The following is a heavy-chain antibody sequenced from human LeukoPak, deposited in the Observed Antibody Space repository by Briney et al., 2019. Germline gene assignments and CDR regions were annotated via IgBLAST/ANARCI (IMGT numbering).Heavy chain of an antibody. CDR2: FSGRNSNT. Sequence: GGPLRLSCAASGFTFSTYAMSWVRQAPGEGLEWVSTFSGRNSNTYYSDSVKGRFTISRDNSKNTLYLQMNSLRAEDTAVYYCAKGSIVATTNFDYWGQGTLVTVSS. CDR1: GFTFSTYA. CDR3: AKGSIVATTNFDY. J-gene: IGHJ4*02. D-gene: IGHD5-12*01. V-gene: IGHV3-23*01.